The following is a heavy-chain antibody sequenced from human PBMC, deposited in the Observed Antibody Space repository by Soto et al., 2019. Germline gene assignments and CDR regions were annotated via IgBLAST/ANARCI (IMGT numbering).Heavy chain of an antibody. V-gene: IGHV3-30*03. CDR1: GFTFSSYG. J-gene: IGHJ6*02. Sequence: PGGSLRLSCAASGFTFSSYGMHWVRQAPGKGLEWVAVISHVGGNKEYADSVKGRFTISRDNSRNTVYLQMNSLRAEDTAVYYCARKPDTRRGMDVWGQGTTVTVSS. CDR3: ARKPDTRRGMDV. CDR2: ISHVGGNK. D-gene: IGHD2-2*02.